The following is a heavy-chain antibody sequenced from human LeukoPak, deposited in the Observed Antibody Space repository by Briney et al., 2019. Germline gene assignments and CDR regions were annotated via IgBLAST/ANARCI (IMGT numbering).Heavy chain of an antibody. Sequence: PSETLSLTCVVSDYSVTTGHYWGWIRQPPGKGLEWIGHIYHGGSTYYNPSLKSRVTISLDTSKNQFSLTLTSVTAADTAVYYCGRTSVTGTRYDFDHWGQGTLVTVSS. J-gene: IGHJ4*02. V-gene: IGHV4-38-2*01. CDR2: IYHGGST. CDR3: GRTSVTGTRYDFDH. D-gene: IGHD6-19*01. CDR1: DYSVTTGHY.